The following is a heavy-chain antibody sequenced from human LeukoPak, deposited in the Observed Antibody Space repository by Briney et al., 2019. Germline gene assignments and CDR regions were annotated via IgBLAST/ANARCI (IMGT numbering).Heavy chain of an antibody. CDR1: GFTFSIYA. Sequence: GGSLRLSCAASGFTFSIYAMSWVRQAPGKGLEWVSAISGSGGSTYYADSVKDRFTISRDNSKNTLYLQMNSLRAEDTAVYYCAKAPVAATMDYWGQGTLVTVSS. CDR2: ISGSGGST. D-gene: IGHD2-15*01. J-gene: IGHJ4*02. CDR3: AKAPVAATMDY. V-gene: IGHV3-23*01.